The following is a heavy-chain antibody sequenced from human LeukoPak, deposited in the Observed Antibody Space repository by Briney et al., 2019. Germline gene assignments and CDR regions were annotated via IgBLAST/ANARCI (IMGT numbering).Heavy chain of an antibody. CDR3: AREGITMVPPYYYYYMDV. CDR2: IYHSGST. Sequence: SETLSLTCTVSGGSISSGGYYWSWIRQPPGKGLEWIGYIYHSGSTYYNPSLKSRVTISVDTSKNQFSLKLSSVTAADTAVYYCAREGITMVPPYYYYYMDVWGKGTTVTVSS. V-gene: IGHV4-30-2*01. CDR1: GGSISSGGYY. J-gene: IGHJ6*03. D-gene: IGHD3-10*01.